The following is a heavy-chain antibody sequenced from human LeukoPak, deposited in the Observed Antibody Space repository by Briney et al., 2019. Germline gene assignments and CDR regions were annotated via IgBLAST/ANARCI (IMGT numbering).Heavy chain of an antibody. CDR2: IYSGGST. CDR3: TGEKEAYNFGLAYYYYMDV. V-gene: IGHV3-53*01. CDR1: GFTVSSNY. D-gene: IGHD1-1*01. Sequence: GGSLRLSCAASGFTVSSNYMSWVRQAPGKGLEWVSVIYSGGSTYYADSVKGRFTISRDNSKNTLYLQMNSLRAEDTAVYYCTGEKEAYNFGLAYYYYMDVWGKGTTVTVSS. J-gene: IGHJ6*03.